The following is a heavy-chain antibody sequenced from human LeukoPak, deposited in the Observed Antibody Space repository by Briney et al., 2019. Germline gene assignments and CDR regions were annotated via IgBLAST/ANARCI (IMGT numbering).Heavy chain of an antibody. J-gene: IGHJ5*02. V-gene: IGHV4-59*01. CDR1: GGSISSYY. CDR3: ARFRKNWFDP. CDR2: IYYSGST. Sequence: SVTLSLTCTVSGGSISSYYWSWIRQPPGKGLEWIGYIYYSGSTNYNPSLKSRVTISVDTSKNQFSLKLSSVTAADTAVYYCARFRKNWFDPWGQGTLVAVSS.